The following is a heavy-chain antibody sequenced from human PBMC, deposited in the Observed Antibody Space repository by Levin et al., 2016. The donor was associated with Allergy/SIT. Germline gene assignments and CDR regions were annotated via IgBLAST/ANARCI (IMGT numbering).Heavy chain of an antibody. D-gene: IGHD2-15*01. J-gene: IGHJ6*02. CDR3: ARAGEYCSGGSCRRYYGMDV. V-gene: IGHV3-11*06. CDR2: ISSSSSYT. CDR1: GFTFSDYY. Sequence: SCAASGFTFSDYYMSWIRQAPGKGLEWVSYISSSSSYTNYADSVKGRFTISRDNAKNSLYLQMNSLRAEDTAVYYCARAGEYCSGGSCRRYYGMDVWGQGTTVTVS.